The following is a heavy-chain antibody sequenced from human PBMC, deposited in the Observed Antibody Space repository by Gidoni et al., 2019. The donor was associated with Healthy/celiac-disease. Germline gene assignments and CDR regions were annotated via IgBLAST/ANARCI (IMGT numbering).Heavy chain of an antibody. CDR3: ASRSEKQQLALNPGEAFEI. D-gene: IGHD6-13*01. CDR2: IDPSDSET. V-gene: IGHV5-10-1*01. CDR1: RYSFTRSW. J-gene: IGHJ3*02. Sequence: VQLVQSVAEVKNPAESLRISFRGSRYSFTRSWLCWVRQMPGKGLEWMGRIDPSDSETNYSPSFKGNVNISGDKSISTAYGQWSSLKGSDTAMYDCASRSEKQQLALNPGEAFEIWGQGTMVSVSS.